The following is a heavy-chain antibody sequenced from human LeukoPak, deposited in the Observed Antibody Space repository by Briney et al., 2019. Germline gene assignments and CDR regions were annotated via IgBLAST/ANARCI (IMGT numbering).Heavy chain of an antibody. Sequence: PGGSLRLSCAASGFTFSSYSMNRVRQAPGKGPEWVSSISSSSSYIYYADSVKGRFTISRDNAKNSLYLQMNSLRAEDTAVYYCARDYDFWSGYSYNWFDPWGQGTLVTVSS. J-gene: IGHJ5*02. CDR1: GFTFSSYS. CDR3: ARDYDFWSGYSYNWFDP. V-gene: IGHV3-21*01. CDR2: ISSSSSYI. D-gene: IGHD3-3*01.